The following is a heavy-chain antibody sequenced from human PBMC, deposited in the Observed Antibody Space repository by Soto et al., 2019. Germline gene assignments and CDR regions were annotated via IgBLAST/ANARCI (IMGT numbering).Heavy chain of an antibody. Sequence: ASVKVSCKTSGYTFTSYAIHWVRQAPGHRLEWLGWINAGSGETRYPQEFQDRVAITRDTSASTTYMELSSLRSEDTSVYYCARDYRSSWDYWGQGTQVTVSS. CDR3: ARDYRSSWDY. J-gene: IGHJ4*02. CDR2: INAGSGET. CDR1: GYTFTSYA. V-gene: IGHV1-3*01. D-gene: IGHD6-13*01.